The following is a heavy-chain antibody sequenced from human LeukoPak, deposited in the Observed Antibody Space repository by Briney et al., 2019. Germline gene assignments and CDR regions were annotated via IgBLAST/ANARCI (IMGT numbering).Heavy chain of an antibody. CDR1: GYTFTSYY. CDR3: TRGGMERRALGY. D-gene: IGHD1-14*01. CDR2: INPSGGST. J-gene: IGHJ4*02. Sequence: GASVKVSCKASGYTFTSYYMHWVRQAPGQGLEWMGIINPSGGSTSYAQKFQGRVTMTRDTSTSTVYMELSSLRSEDTAAYYWTRGGMERRALGYWGQGTLVTVSS. V-gene: IGHV1-46*01.